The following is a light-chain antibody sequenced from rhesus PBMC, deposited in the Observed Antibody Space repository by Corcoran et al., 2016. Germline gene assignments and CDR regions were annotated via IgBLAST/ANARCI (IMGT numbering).Light chain of an antibody. V-gene: IGKV1-69*01. CDR2: RAS. Sequence: DIQMTQSPSSLSASVGDRVTVTCRASQGISNWLAWYQQKPGKAPKLLIYRASNLETGVPSRFSGSGSGKDCTLTISSLQPEDVATYYCQQHDNSPRTFGQGTKVEIK. CDR3: QQHDNSPRT. CDR1: QGISNW. J-gene: IGKJ1*01.